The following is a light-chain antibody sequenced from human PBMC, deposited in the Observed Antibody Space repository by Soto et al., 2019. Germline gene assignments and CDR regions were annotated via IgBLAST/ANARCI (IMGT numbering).Light chain of an antibody. CDR2: EVS. J-gene: IGLJ1*01. CDR3: CSYGGSYV. CDR1: SSDVGSYNL. Sequence: VAISFNKNSSDVGSYNLVSWYQQHPGKAPKVMIYEVSKRPSGVSNRFSGSKSGNTASLTISGLQAEDEADYYCCSYGGSYVFGPGTKVTVL. V-gene: IGLV2-23*02.